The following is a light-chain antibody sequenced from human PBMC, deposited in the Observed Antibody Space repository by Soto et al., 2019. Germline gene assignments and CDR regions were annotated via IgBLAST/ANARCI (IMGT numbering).Light chain of an antibody. CDR3: QQYGSSPLT. J-gene: IGKJ5*01. V-gene: IGKV3-20*01. CDR2: GAS. Sequence: EIVLTQSPGTLSLSPGERATLSCRASQSVSSSYLAWYQQKPDQAPRLLIYGASSRATGIPDRFSGSGSGTDFTLTISRLEPEDFAVYYCQQYGSSPLTLGKGTRLEIK. CDR1: QSVSSSY.